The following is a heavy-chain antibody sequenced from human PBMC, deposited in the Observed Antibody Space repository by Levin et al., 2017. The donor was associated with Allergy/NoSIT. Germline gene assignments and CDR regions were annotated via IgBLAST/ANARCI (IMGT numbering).Heavy chain of an antibody. CDR3: TRLDVAAAGQGVRDDAFDI. Sequence: GGSLRLSCAASGFTFSGSAMHWVRQASGKGLEWVGRIRSKANSYATAYAASVKGRFTISRDDSKNTAYLQMNSLKTEDTAVYYCTRLDVAAAGQGVRDDAFDIWGQGTMVTVSS. CDR1: GFTFSGSA. V-gene: IGHV3-73*01. D-gene: IGHD6-13*01. CDR2: IRSKANSYAT. J-gene: IGHJ3*02.